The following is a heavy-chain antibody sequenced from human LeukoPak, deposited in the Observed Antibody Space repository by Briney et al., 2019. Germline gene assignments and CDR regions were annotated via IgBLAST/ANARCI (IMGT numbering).Heavy chain of an antibody. CDR3: ARAGSYRFDY. D-gene: IGHD1-26*01. J-gene: IGHJ4*02. Sequence: GGSLRLSCAGSGFTLRSYWIHWVRQGPGKGLVWVSRINTDGSTTTYGDSVKGRFTISRDNAKNTVFLQMNSLRAEDTAVYYCARAGSYRFDYWGQGTLVTVSS. V-gene: IGHV3-74*01. CDR2: INTDGSTT. CDR1: GFTLRSYW.